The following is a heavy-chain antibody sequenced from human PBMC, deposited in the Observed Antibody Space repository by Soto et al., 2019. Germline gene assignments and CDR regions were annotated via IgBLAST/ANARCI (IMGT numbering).Heavy chain of an antibody. V-gene: IGHV3-23*01. Sequence: EVQLLESGGGLVQPGGSLRLSCAASGFTFSSYAMSWVRQAPGKGLEWVSAISGSGGSTYYADSVKGRFTISRDSSKNTLYLQINSLRAEDTAVYYSATRSRDGYKYWYFDLWGRGTLVTVSS. J-gene: IGHJ2*01. D-gene: IGHD5-12*01. CDR2: ISGSGGST. CDR3: ATRSRDGYKYWYFDL. CDR1: GFTFSSYA.